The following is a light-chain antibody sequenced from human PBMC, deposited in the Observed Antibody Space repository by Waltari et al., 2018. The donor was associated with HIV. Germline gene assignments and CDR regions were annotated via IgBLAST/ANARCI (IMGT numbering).Light chain of an antibody. CDR2: RSS. J-gene: IGKJ4*01. CDR3: QQYNNFPLT. V-gene: IGKV3-15*01. CDR1: QRISSN. Sequence: EIVMTQSPATLSVSPGERVTLSCRARQRISSNLVWYQQKPGQAPRPLIYRSSSRATGIPARFSGSGSGTEFTLTISSLQSEDFAVYYCQQYNNFPLTFGGGTKVEIK.